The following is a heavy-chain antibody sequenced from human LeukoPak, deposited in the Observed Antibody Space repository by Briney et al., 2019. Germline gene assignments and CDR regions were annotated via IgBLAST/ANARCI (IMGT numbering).Heavy chain of an antibody. CDR3: ARGDRLGELDY. CDR2: IIPILGIA. J-gene: IGHJ4*02. D-gene: IGHD3-16*01. Sequence: SVKVSCKASGYTFTSYYMHWVRQAPGQGLEWMGRIIPILGIANYAQKFQGRVTITADKPTSTAYMELSSLRSEDTAVYYCARGDRLGELDYWSQGTLVTVSS. V-gene: IGHV1-69*04. CDR1: GYTFTSYY.